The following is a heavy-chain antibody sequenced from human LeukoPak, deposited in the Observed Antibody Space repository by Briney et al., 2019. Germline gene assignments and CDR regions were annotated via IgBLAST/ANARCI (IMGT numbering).Heavy chain of an antibody. CDR3: ARGARVGACDY. CDR1: GYTLTELS. J-gene: IGHJ4*02. D-gene: IGHD3-10*01. CDR2: INPSGGST. Sequence: ASVKVSCKVSGYTLTELSMHWVRQAPGQGLEWMGIINPSGGSTSYAQKFQGRVTMTRDTSTSTVYMELSSLRSEDTAVYYCARGARVGACDYWGQGTLVTVSS. V-gene: IGHV1-46*01.